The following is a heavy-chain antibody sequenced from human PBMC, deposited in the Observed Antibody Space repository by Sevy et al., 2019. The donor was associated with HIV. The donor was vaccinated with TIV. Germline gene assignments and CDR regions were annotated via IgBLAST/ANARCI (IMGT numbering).Heavy chain of an antibody. Sequence: GGSLRLSCAVSGFTFSSYWMSWVRQAPGKGLEWVANIKQDGSEKYYVDSVKGRFTISRDNAKNSLYLQMNSLRAEDTAVYYCARERWDFWSGYWRDAFDIWGQGTMVTVSS. V-gene: IGHV3-7*01. D-gene: IGHD3-3*01. CDR2: IKQDGSEK. CDR3: ARERWDFWSGYWRDAFDI. CDR1: GFTFSSYW. J-gene: IGHJ3*02.